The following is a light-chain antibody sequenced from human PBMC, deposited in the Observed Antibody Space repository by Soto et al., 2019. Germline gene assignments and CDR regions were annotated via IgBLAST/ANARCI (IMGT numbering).Light chain of an antibody. Sequence: QSVLTQPPSVSAAPGQTVTISCSGGDSNLGNNDVSWYQQFPGTAPKLLIYDSDKRPSGIPGRFSGSKSGTSATLAITGLRTGDEADYFCGTWDGSLSGAAFGGGTKLTVL. CDR3: GTWDGSLSGAA. V-gene: IGLV1-51*01. CDR2: DSD. CDR1: DSNLGNND. J-gene: IGLJ3*02.